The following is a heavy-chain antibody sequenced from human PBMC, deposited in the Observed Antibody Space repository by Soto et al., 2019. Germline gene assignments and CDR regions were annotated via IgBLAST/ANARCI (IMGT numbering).Heavy chain of an antibody. V-gene: IGHV1-69*01. D-gene: IGHD5-18*01. J-gene: IGHJ3*02. Sequence: QVQLVQSGAEVKKPGSSVKVSCKASGGTFSSYAISWVRQAPGQGLEWMGGIIPIFGTANYAQKFQGRVTITADESTRTAYMELSSLRSEDTAVYYCARTGGVMATVIGRAFDIWGQGTMVTVSS. CDR1: GGTFSSYA. CDR3: ARTGGVMATVIGRAFDI. CDR2: IIPIFGTA.